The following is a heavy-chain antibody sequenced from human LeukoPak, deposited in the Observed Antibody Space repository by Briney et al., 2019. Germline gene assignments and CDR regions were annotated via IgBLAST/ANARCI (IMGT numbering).Heavy chain of an antibody. V-gene: IGHV1-18*01. Sequence: ASVTVSCKASGYTFTNYGFSWVRQAPGQGLEWMGWISAYNGNTNYAQKLQGRVTMTTDTSTTTAYMDLRSLRSDDTAVYYCARDYYYGMDVWGQGTTVTVSS. CDR2: ISAYNGNT. J-gene: IGHJ6*02. CDR3: ARDYYYGMDV. CDR1: GYTFTNYG.